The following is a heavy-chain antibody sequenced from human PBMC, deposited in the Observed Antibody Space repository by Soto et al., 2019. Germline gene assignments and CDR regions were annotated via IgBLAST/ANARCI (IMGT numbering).Heavy chain of an antibody. CDR2: ISDDGSKT. CDR3: ERDYQLTYYFDD. Sequence: PGGSLRLSCAGSGVTFRGYAVHWVRQTPGKGLEWVTVISDDGSKTYYADSVKGRFSVSRDDSTNMVFLQMSSLRSEDTAVYHCERDYQLTYYFDDWGPGNPVTVPS. J-gene: IGHJ4*02. CDR1: GVTFRGYA. D-gene: IGHD3-9*01. V-gene: IGHV3-30*14.